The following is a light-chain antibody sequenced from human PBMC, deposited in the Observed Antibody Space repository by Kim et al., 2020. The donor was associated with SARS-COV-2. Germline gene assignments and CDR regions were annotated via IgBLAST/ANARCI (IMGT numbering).Light chain of an antibody. V-gene: IGLV3-19*01. CDR1: SLSSYY. CDR3: KSRDRSGTSYV. J-gene: IGLJ1*01. Sequence: AWGQPGRITCPGDSLSSYYASWYQQMPGQAPVLVIYAKNSRPSGFPDRFSGSSTGDTASLTIAEAQAEDEADYYCKSRDRSGTSYVFGTRTKVTVL. CDR2: AKN.